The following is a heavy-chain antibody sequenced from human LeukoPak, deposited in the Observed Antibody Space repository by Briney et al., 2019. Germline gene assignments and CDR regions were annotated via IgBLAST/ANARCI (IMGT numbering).Heavy chain of an antibody. CDR3: ARDSYYDSSGYYSGYFQH. V-gene: IGHV4-39*07. CDR1: GGSIRSSYYY. Sequence: SETLSLTCTVSGGSIRSSYYYWGWIRQPPGKGLEWIGSIYDSGSTYYNPSPKSRVTISVDTSKNQFSLKLSSVTAADTAVYYCARDSYYDSSGYYSGYFQHWGQGTLVTVSS. J-gene: IGHJ1*01. CDR2: IYDSGST. D-gene: IGHD3-22*01.